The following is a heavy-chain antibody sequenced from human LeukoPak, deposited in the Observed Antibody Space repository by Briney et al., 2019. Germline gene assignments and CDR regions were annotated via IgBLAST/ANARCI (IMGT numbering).Heavy chain of an antibody. Sequence: GGSLRLSCAASGFTFSSYAMSWVRQAPGKGLEWVSAISGSGGSTYYADSVRGRFTISRDNSKNTVFLQMNSLRAEDSAVYYCAKDYAVGSIDYWGQGTLVTVSS. V-gene: IGHV3-23*01. J-gene: IGHJ4*02. D-gene: IGHD3-16*01. CDR1: GFTFSSYA. CDR3: AKDYAVGSIDY. CDR2: ISGSGGST.